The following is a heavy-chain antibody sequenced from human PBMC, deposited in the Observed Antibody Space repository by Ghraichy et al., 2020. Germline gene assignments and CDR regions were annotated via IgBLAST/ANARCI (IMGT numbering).Heavy chain of an antibody. D-gene: IGHD6-6*01. CDR2: INHSGST. Sequence: SETLSLTCAVYGGSFSGYYWSWIRQPPGKGLEWIGEINHSGSTNYNPSLKSRVTISVDTSKNQFSLKLSSVTAADTAVYYCARLGLAAPYSSSWRTPYDFWGQGTLVTVSS. CDR1: GGSFSGYY. J-gene: IGHJ4*02. V-gene: IGHV4-34*01. CDR3: ARLGLAAPYSSSWRTPYDF.